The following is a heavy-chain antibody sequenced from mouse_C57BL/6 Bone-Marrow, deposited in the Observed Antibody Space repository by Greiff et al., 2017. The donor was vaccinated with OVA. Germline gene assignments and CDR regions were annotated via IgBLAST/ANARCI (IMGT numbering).Heavy chain of an antibody. Sequence: EVKLVESVAELVRPGASVKLSCTASGFNIKNTYMHWVKQRPEQGLEWIGRIDPANGNTKYAPKFQGKATITADTSSNTAYLQLSSLTSEDTAMYYCARGNYDYEENWFAYWGQGTLVTVSA. D-gene: IGHD2-4*01. V-gene: IGHV14-3*01. CDR1: GFNIKNTY. CDR2: IDPANGNT. CDR3: ARGNYDYEENWFAY. J-gene: IGHJ3*01.